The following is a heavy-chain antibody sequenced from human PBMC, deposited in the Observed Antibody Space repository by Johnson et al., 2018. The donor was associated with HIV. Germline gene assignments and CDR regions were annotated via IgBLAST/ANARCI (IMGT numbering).Heavy chain of an antibody. CDR2: IQYDGSNK. Sequence: VQLVESGGGVVQPGGSLRLSCAASGFTFSSYGMHWVRQAPGKGLEWVAFIQYDGSNKYYAASLKGRFTISRDNSKNTVYLQMNILRPEDTAVYYCAKDGGSYGGAFDIWGQGTMVTVSS. CDR3: AKDGGSYGGAFDI. CDR1: GFTFSSYG. D-gene: IGHD1-26*01. J-gene: IGHJ3*02. V-gene: IGHV3-30*02.